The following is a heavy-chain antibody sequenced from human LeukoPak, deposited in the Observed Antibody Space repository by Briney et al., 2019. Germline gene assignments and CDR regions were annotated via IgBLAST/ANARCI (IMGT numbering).Heavy chain of an antibody. CDR1: GAGSTFGNLG. CDR3: AKDGSWGDYYFYFYMDV. CDR2: ISGSGYYT. J-gene: IGHJ6*03. Sequence: GGSLRLSCEASGAGSTFGNLGMSWGRQAPGKGLEWLSGISGSGYYTYYADSVKGRFTISRDNSKNTLYIEMNSLRAEDTAVYYCAKDGSWGDYYFYFYMDVWGKGTTVTVSS. V-gene: IGHV3-23*01. D-gene: IGHD3-16*01.